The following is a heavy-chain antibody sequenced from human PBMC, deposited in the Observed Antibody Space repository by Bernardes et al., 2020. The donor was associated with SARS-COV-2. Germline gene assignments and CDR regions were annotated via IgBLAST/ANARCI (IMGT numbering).Heavy chain of an antibody. V-gene: IGHV6-1*01. Sequence: SHPLSLTCAISGDSVSSNSAAWIWVRQSPSRGLEWLGRTYYKSKWYYEYAASVKSRIAINPDTSKNQFSLQLNSVTPEDAALYYCARYSWNYDRFFDYWGRGSLVTVSS. J-gene: IGHJ4*02. CDR2: TYYKSKWYY. CDR1: GDSVSSNSAA. D-gene: IGHD1-7*01. CDR3: ARYSWNYDRFFDY.